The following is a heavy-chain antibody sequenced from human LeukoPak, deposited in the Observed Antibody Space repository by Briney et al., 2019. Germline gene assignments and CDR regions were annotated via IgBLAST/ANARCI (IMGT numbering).Heavy chain of an antibody. J-gene: IGHJ4*02. CDR1: GYTFTGYY. D-gene: IGHD4-17*01. CDR2: IIPIFGTA. V-gene: IGHV1-69*06. CDR3: ARAPTVTTFLDY. Sequence: SVKVSCKASGYTFTGYYMHWVRQAPGQGLEWMGGIIPIFGTANYAQKFQGRVTITADKSTSTAYMELSSLRSEDTAVYYCARAPTVTTFLDYWGQGTLVTVSS.